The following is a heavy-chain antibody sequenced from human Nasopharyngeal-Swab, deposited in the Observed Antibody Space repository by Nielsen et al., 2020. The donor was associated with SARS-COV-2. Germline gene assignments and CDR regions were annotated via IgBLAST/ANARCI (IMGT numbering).Heavy chain of an antibody. CDR1: GFTFSSYA. V-gene: IGHV3-23*01. J-gene: IGHJ4*02. D-gene: IGHD6-13*01. CDR2: ISGSGGST. CDR3: AKDRGRSWYLFDY. Sequence: GESLKISCAASGFTFSSYAMSWVRQAPGKGPEWVSVISGSGGSTYYAGSVKGRFTISRDNSKNTLYLQMNSLRAEDTAVYYCAKDRGRSWYLFDYWGQGTLVTVSS.